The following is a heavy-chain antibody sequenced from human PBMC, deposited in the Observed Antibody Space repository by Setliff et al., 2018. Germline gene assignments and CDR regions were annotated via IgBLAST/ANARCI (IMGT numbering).Heavy chain of an antibody. CDR2: IYYSGTT. CDR3: AGDPPYSGYAFHI. D-gene: IGHD5-12*01. J-gene: IGHJ3*02. CDR1: DFSVGSVYY. V-gene: IGHV4-38-2*02. Sequence: SETLSLTCAVSDFSVGSVYYWGWIRQPPGRGLEWIANIYYSGTTHYSPSFESRVTMSVDTSKNQFSLNLSSVTAADTAVYYCAGDPPYSGYAFHIWGQGTMVTVSS.